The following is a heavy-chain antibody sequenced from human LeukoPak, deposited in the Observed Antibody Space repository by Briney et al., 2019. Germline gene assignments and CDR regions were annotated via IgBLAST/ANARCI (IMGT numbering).Heavy chain of an antibody. CDR2: ISSSSNTM. D-gene: IGHD1-26*01. J-gene: IGHJ4*02. V-gene: IGHV3-48*01. CDR1: GFTFSSYG. Sequence: PGGSLRLSCAASGFTFSSYGMHWVRQAPGKGLEWVSYISSSSNTMYYADSVKGRFTISRDNAKNSLSLQMNSLRAEDTAVYYCATESGTYSGTCFDYWGQGTLVTVSS. CDR3: ATESGTYSGTCFDY.